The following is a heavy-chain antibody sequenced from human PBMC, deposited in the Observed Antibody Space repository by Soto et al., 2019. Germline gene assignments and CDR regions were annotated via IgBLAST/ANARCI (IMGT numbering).Heavy chain of an antibody. V-gene: IGHV3-15*01. J-gene: IGHJ4*02. Sequence: EVQLVESGGGLVKPGGSLRLSCAASGFIFNNAWMSWVRQAPGKGLEWVGRIQSKADGGTTDYATPVKGRFTSSRDDSKNTLFLQMNSLKTEDTAVYYCTTGPLDYWGQGTLVTVSS. CDR2: IQSKADGGTT. CDR1: GFIFNNAW. CDR3: TTGPLDY.